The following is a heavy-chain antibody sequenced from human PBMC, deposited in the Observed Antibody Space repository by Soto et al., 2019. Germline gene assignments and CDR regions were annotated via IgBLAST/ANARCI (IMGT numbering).Heavy chain of an antibody. CDR3: AHINTIFGVVISRRSYGMDV. Sequence: QITLKESGPTLVKPTQTLTLTCTFSGFSLSTSGVGVGWIHQPPGKALEWLALIYWDDDKRYSPSLKSRLTITKDTSKNQVVLTMTNMDPVDTATYYCAHINTIFGVVISRRSYGMDVWGQGTTVTVSS. V-gene: IGHV2-5*02. D-gene: IGHD3-3*01. CDR2: IYWDDDK. CDR1: GFSLSTSGVG. J-gene: IGHJ6*02.